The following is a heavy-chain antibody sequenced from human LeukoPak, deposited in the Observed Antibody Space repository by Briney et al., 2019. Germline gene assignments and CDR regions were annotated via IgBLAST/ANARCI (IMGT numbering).Heavy chain of an antibody. CDR3: ARDHDSSGFDAFDI. V-gene: IGHV3-21*01. CDR2: ISSSSSYI. Sequence: GGSLRLSCAASGFTFSSYSMNWVRQAPGKGLEWVSSISSSSSYIYYADSVKGRFTISRDNAKNSLYLQMNSLRAEDTAVYYCARDHDSSGFDAFDIWGQGTMVTVSS. CDR1: GFTFSSYS. J-gene: IGHJ3*02. D-gene: IGHD3-22*01.